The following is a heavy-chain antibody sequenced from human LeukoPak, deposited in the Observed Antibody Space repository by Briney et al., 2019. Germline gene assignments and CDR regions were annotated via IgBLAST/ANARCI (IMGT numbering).Heavy chain of an antibody. CDR3: ARGRDFWSSYSFDY. CDR2: VYYSGST. CDR1: GGSISTYY. D-gene: IGHD3-3*01. V-gene: IGHV4-59*01. J-gene: IGHJ4*02. Sequence: PSETLSLTCTVSGGSISTYYWSWVRQPPGKGLEWIGYVYYSGSTEYNPSLKSRVTISVDTSKIQFSLKLNSMTAADTAVYYCARGRDFWSSYSFDYWGQGTLVTVSS.